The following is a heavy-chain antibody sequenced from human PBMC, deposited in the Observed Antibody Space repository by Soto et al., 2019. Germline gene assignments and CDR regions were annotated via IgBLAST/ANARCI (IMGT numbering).Heavy chain of an antibody. D-gene: IGHD3-22*01. J-gene: IGHJ4*02. V-gene: IGHV1-46*03. CDR2: INPSGGST. CDR3: AREGGRVVVTTYFDY. CDR1: GYTFTSYY. Sequence: ASVKVSCKASGYTFTSYYMHWMRQAPGQGLEWMGIINPSGGSTSYAQKFQGRVTMTRDTSTSTVYMELSSLRSEDTAVYCCAREGGRVVVTTYFDYWGQGNLVTVSS.